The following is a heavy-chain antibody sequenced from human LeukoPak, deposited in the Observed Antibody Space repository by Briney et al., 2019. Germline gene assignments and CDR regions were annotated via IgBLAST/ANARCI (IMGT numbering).Heavy chain of an antibody. V-gene: IGHV3-30*03. Sequence: GRSLRLSCAASGFTFSSYGMHWVRQAPGKGLEWVAVISYDGSNKYYADSVKGRFTISRDNSKNTLYLQMNSLRAEDTAVYYCARERIYYGSGNLYWGKGALVTVSS. D-gene: IGHD3-10*01. CDR3: ARERIYYGSGNLY. CDR1: GFTFSSYG. J-gene: IGHJ4*02. CDR2: ISYDGSNK.